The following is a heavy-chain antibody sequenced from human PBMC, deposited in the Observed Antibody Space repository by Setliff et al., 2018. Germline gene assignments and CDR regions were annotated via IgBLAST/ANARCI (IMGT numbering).Heavy chain of an antibody. V-gene: IGHV1-18*01. CDR3: ARINFYVSSGHYYAPDY. CDR2: ISAYTGNT. J-gene: IGHJ4*02. Sequence: ASVKVSCKASGYTLSNSILSWVRQAPGQGLEWMGWISAYTGNTYSAQKFQGRLTMTTDTSTSTAYMELRSLRSDDSAVYYCARINFYVSSGHYYAPDYWGQGTLVTVSS. CDR1: GYTLSNSI. D-gene: IGHD3-22*01.